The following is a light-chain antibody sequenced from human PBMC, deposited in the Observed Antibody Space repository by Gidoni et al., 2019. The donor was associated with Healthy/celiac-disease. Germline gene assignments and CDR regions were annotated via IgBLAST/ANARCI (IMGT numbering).Light chain of an antibody. CDR3: QKYNNAPYT. CDR2: AAS. CDR1: QGISNY. Sequence: DIQMTQSPSSLSASVGDRVTITCRASQGISNYLVWYQQKPGKIPKLLIYAASTLQSGVPSRFSGSGSGTDFTLTISSLQPEDVATYYCQKYNNAPYTFXQXTKLEIK. V-gene: IGKV1-27*01. J-gene: IGKJ2*01.